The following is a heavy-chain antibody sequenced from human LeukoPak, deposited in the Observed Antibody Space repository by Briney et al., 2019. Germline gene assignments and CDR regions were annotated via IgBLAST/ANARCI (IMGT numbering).Heavy chain of an antibody. D-gene: IGHD3-9*01. CDR1: GGSISSGDYY. Sequence: PSETLSLTCTVSGGSISSGDYYWSWIRQPPGKGLEWIGYIYYSGSTYYNPSLKSRVTISVDTSKNQFSLKLSSVTAADTAVYYCASYYDILTGYYRYALGFDYWGQGTLVTVSS. V-gene: IGHV4-30-4*01. CDR2: IYYSGST. J-gene: IGHJ4*02. CDR3: ASYYDILTGYYRYALGFDY.